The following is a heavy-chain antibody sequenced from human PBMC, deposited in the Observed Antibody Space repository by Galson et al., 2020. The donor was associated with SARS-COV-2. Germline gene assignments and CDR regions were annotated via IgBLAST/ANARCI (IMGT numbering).Heavy chain of an antibody. J-gene: IGHJ5*02. CDR3: ASRAGYSGYGRFEGWFDP. CDR1: GFTFSVYG. D-gene: IGHD5-12*01. CDR2: IWYDGSNK. V-gene: IGHV3-33*08. Sequence: GGSLRLSCAASGFTFSVYGMHWVRQAPGKGLEWVAVIWYDGSNKYYADSVKGRFTISRDNSRNTLYLQMSSLRSEDTAVYYCASRAGYSGYGRFEGWFDPWGQGTLVTVSS.